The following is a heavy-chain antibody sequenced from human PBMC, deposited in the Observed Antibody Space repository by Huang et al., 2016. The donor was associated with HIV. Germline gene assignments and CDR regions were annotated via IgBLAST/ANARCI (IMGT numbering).Heavy chain of an antibody. V-gene: IGHV1-46*01. Sequence: QLVQSGAEVKKPGASVKLSCKASGYTFTSQYLNWVRQAPGQGLEWMGIIDPSGTTTSYEQKFQGRVTRTRGTSTTTFYMELSSLRSEDTAFYYCATRGPSITIFGVGAFDIWGQGTMVTVSS. D-gene: IGHD3-3*01. J-gene: IGHJ3*02. CDR2: IDPSGTTT. CDR1: GYTFTSQY. CDR3: ATRGPSITIFGVGAFDI.